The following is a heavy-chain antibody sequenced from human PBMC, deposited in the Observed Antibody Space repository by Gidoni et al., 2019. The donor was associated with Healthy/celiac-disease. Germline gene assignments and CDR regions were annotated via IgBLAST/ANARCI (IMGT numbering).Heavy chain of an antibody. J-gene: IGHJ6*02. D-gene: IGHD3-3*01. CDR3: ARDRILEGYYGMDV. V-gene: IGHV3-7*01. Sequence: EVQLVESGGGLVQPGGSLRLSCAASGFTFSSYWMSWVRQAPGKGLEWVANIKQDGSEKYYVDSVKGRFTISRDNAKNSLYLQMNSLRAEDTAVYYCARDRILEGYYGMDVWGQGTTVTVSS. CDR2: IKQDGSEK. CDR1: GFTFSSYW.